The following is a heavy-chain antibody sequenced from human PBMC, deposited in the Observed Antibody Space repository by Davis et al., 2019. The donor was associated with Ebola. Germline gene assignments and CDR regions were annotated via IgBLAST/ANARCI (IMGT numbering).Heavy chain of an antibody. CDR3: ARLVAYCGGDCPGDY. V-gene: IGHV3-53*01. J-gene: IGHJ4*02. CDR1: GFTVSRNY. CDR2: IYSGGST. D-gene: IGHD2-21*01. Sequence: GESLKISCAASGFTVSRNYMSWVRQAPGKGLEWVSVIYSGGSTYYADSVKGRFTTSRDNSKNTLYLQMNSLRAEDTAVYYCARLVAYCGGDCPGDYWGQGTLVTVSS.